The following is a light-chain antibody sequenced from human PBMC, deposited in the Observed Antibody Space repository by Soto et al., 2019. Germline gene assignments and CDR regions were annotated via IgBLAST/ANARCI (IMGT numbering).Light chain of an antibody. V-gene: IGLV2-14*01. CDR1: SSDVGGYNY. Sequence: QSALTQPASVSGSPGQSITISCTGTSSDVGGYNYVSWYQQHPGKAPKLMIYEVSNQPSGVSNRFSGSKSGNTASLTISGLQAEDEADYYCSSYTSNSTLYVFGTGTKLTVL. CDR3: SSYTSNSTLYV. CDR2: EVS. J-gene: IGLJ1*01.